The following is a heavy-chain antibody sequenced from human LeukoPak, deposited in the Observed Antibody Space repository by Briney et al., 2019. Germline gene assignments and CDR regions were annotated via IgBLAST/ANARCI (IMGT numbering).Heavy chain of an antibody. D-gene: IGHD2-2*01. Sequence: PVKVSCKASVGTFSSYAISCVRQAPGHGLEWMGEIITLFSTANYAQKFQGRVTSTADEATRTAYMELRSLRSEDTAVYYCAREYCSSTSCSNYWGQGTLVTVSS. V-gene: IGHV1-69*01. CDR1: VGTFSSYA. CDR3: AREYCSSTSCSNY. J-gene: IGHJ4*02. CDR2: IITLFSTA.